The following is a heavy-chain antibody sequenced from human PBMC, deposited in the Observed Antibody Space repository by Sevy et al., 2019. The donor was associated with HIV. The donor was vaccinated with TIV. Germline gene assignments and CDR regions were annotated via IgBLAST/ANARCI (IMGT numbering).Heavy chain of an antibody. D-gene: IGHD2-21*01. J-gene: IGHJ6*02. CDR1: GYTFTGDY. CDR2: IKPNNGDT. Sequence: ASVKVSCKASGYTFTGDYIHWVRQASGQGLEWVGWIKPNNGDTKYARDFQGRVTMTRDTSINTANMELSGLRCDDTAVYYGAKDPSIAGSSFYGLDVWGQGTAVTVSS. V-gene: IGHV1-2*02. CDR3: AKDPSIAGSSFYGLDV.